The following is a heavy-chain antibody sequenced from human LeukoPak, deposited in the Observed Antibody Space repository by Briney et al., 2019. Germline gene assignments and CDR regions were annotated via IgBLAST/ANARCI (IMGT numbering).Heavy chain of an antibody. CDR3: ARDRIAVAGRNYYYGMDV. J-gene: IGHJ6*02. Sequence: GASVKVSCKASGGTFSSYAISWVRQAPGQGLEWMGRIIPILGMANYAQKFQGRVTITADKSTSTAYMELSSLRSEDTAVYYCARDRIAVAGRNYYYGMDVWGQGTTVTVSS. D-gene: IGHD6-19*01. V-gene: IGHV1-69*04. CDR2: IIPILGMA. CDR1: GGTFSSYA.